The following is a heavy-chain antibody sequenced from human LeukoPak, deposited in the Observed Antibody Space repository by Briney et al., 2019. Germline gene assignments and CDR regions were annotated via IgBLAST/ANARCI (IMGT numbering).Heavy chain of an antibody. CDR2: IYPGDSDT. CDR1: GYSFNSYW. J-gene: IGHJ6*02. CDR3: ARLDYYDSSGYRYGMDV. Sequence: GGSLKISCQGFGYSFNSYWIVLVRQMPGQGLEWMGIIYPGDSDTSYSPSFQGQVSISADKSISTAYLQWSSLKASDTAMYYCARLDYYDSSGYRYGMDVWGQGTTVTVSS. D-gene: IGHD3-22*01. V-gene: IGHV5-51*01.